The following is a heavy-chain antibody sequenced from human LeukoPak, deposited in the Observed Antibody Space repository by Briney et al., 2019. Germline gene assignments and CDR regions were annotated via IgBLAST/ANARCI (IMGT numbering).Heavy chain of an antibody. V-gene: IGHV1-8*03. Sequence: ASVKLSCKASGYTFNTFDINWVRQATGQGPEWMGWVNPYNDKTVYAPKFKGRVSISTNNSINTAYMEFSGLKSDDTAVYYCARGRRFRGVTSRPIYYYYYMDVWGGGTTVTVSS. CDR1: GYTFNTFD. CDR2: VNPYNDKT. D-gene: IGHD3-10*01. CDR3: ARGRRFRGVTSRPIYYYYYMDV. J-gene: IGHJ6*03.